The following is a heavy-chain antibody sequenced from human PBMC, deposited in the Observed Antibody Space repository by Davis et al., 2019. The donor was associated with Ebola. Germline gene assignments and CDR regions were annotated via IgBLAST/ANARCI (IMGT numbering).Heavy chain of an antibody. CDR2: IKQDGSEK. CDR3: ARAFSSGSITPFDY. CDR1: GFTFSSYW. D-gene: IGHD3-22*01. Sequence: GESLKISCVASGFTFSSYWMSWVRQAPGKGLEWVANIKQDGSEKYYVDSVKGRFTISRDNAKNSLYLQMNSLRAEDTAVYYCARAFSSGSITPFDYWGQGTLVTVSS. V-gene: IGHV3-7*03. J-gene: IGHJ4*02.